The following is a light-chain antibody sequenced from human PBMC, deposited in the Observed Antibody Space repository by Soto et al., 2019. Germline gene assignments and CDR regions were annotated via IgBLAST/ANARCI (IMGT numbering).Light chain of an antibody. CDR3: QQDHIFPLA. CDR2: KAS. CDR1: QSINSW. Sequence: DIQMTQSPSTLSASVGDRVTITCRASQSINSWLAWYQQKPGKAPKLLIYKASSLQNGVSSRFSGSGSGTAFTLTIRGLQPEDFATYYCQQDHIFPLAFGGGTKVEIK. V-gene: IGKV1-5*03. J-gene: IGKJ4*01.